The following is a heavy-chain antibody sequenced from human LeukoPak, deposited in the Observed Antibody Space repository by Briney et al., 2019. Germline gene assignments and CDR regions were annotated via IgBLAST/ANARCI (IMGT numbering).Heavy chain of an antibody. J-gene: IGHJ5*02. D-gene: IGHD1-26*01. CDR3: ASGSVRVGSDLGAFDP. Sequence: SVKVSCKASGGTFSSYAISWVRQAPGQGLEWMGGIIPIFGTANYAQKFQGRVTITADESTSTAYMELSSPRSEDTAVYYCASGSVRVGSDLGAFDPWGQGTLVTVSS. CDR2: IIPIFGTA. V-gene: IGHV1-69*01. CDR1: GGTFSSYA.